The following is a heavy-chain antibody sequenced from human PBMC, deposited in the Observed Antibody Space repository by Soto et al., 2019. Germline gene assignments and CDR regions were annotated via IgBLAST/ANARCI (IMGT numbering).Heavy chain of an antibody. V-gene: IGHV4-59*12. J-gene: IGHJ5*02. CDR2: IYYSGST. CDR1: GGSISSYY. D-gene: IGHD5-18*01. Sequence: SETLSLTCTVSGGSISSYYWSWIRQPPGKGLEWIGYIYYSGSTNYNPSLKSRVTISVDTSKNQFSLKLSSVTAADTAVYYCARGPRWIQLWLREKTNINWFDPWGQGTLVTVSS. CDR3: ARGPRWIQLWLREKTNINWFDP.